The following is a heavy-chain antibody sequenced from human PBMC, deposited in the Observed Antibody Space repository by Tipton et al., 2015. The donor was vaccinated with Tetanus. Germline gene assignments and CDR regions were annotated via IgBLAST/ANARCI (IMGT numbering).Heavy chain of an antibody. D-gene: IGHD2-2*03. CDR3: AWWGFGYVYTLDY. Sequence: SLRLSCAASGFTFSSYAMHWVRQAPGKGLEWVAVISYDGSNKYYADSVKGRFTISRDNSKNTLYLQMNSLRAEDTAVYYCAWWGFGYVYTLDYWCTAALVTVSS. CDR2: ISYDGSNK. J-gene: IGHJ4*02. V-gene: IGHV3-30-3*01. CDR1: GFTFSSYA.